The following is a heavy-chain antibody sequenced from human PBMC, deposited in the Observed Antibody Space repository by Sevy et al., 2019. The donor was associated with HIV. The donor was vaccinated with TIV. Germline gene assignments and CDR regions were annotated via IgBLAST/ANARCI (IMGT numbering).Heavy chain of an antibody. Sequence: GGSLRLSCAASGFTFSSYDMHWVRQATGKGLEWVSAIGTAGDTSYPGSVKGRFTISRENAKNSLYLQMNSLRAGDTAVYYCATGTGIVVVPALDVWGQGTTVTVSS. V-gene: IGHV3-13*01. CDR1: GFTFSSYD. D-gene: IGHD2-2*01. CDR2: IGTAGDT. J-gene: IGHJ6*02. CDR3: ATGTGIVVVPALDV.